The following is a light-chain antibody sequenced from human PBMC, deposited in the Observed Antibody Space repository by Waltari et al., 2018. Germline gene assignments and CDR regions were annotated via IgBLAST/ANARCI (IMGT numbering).Light chain of an antibody. CDR1: SRDVDEYRI. CDR3: SYYPDTHTPVV. V-gene: IGLV2-14*03. Sequence: QSALTQPASVSGSPGQSVTISCTGVSRDVDEYRIISWFRQHQGKAPKLILDDVSNRASDISNRFSGYKSGNTASLTISRLQADDEADYFCSYYPDTHTPVVFGGGTKLTV. J-gene: IGLJ2*01. CDR2: DVS.